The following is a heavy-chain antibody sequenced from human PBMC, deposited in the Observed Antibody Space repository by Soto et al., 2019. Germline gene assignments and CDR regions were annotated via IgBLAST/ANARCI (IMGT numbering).Heavy chain of an antibody. CDR2: ISSSIGTK. D-gene: IGHD4-17*01. V-gene: IGHV3-48*01. CDR1: GFSFSTHA. J-gene: IGHJ5*02. CDR3: ARDPADYSDFNNGFDL. Sequence: EEQLVESGGGLVQPGGSLRLSCAASGFSFSTHAMNWVRQAPGKGLEWLSYISSSIGTKYYADSVKGRFTISRDNAKSSLYLQMDSLRAEDPAVYFCARDPADYSDFNNGFDLWGQGTLVTVSS.